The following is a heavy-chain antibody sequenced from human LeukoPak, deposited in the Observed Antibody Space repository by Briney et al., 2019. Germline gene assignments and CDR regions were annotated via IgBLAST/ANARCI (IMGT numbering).Heavy chain of an antibody. Sequence: SETLSLTCTVSGGSISSYYWSWIRQPAGTGLEWIGRIYTSASTNYNPSLKSRVTMSVDTSKSQFSLKLSSVTAADTAVYYCARASAARLFDYWGQGTLVTVSS. J-gene: IGHJ4*02. CDR2: IYTSAST. CDR3: ARASAARLFDY. CDR1: GGSISSYY. V-gene: IGHV4-4*07. D-gene: IGHD6-6*01.